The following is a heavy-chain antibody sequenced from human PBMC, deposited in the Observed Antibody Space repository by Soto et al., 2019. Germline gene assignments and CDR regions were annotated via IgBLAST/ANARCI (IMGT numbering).Heavy chain of an antibody. CDR1: GGSISSGDYY. J-gene: IGHJ4*02. CDR2: IYYSGST. CDR3: ARARATIAAAATSDC. D-gene: IGHD6-13*01. Sequence: SETLSLTCTVSGGSISSGDYYWSWIRQPPGKGLEWIGYIYYSGSTYYNPSLKSRVTISVDKSKNQFSLKLTSVTAADTAVYYCARARATIAAAATSDCWGQGTLVTVSS. V-gene: IGHV4-30-4*01.